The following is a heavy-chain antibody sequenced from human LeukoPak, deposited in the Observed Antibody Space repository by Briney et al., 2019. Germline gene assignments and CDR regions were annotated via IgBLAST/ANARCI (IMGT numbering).Heavy chain of an antibody. CDR1: GFAFSNYW. J-gene: IGHJ6*03. CDR2: IKQDGSEK. D-gene: IGHD5-12*01. V-gene: IGHV3-7*01. Sequence: GGSLRLSCAASGFAFSNYWMSWVRQAPGKGLEWVANIKQDGSEKYYVDSVKGRFTISRDNAKNSLYLQMNSLRAEDTAVYYCARDGATFSGYDWYYYMDVWGKGTTVTVSS. CDR3: ARDGATFSGYDWYYYMDV.